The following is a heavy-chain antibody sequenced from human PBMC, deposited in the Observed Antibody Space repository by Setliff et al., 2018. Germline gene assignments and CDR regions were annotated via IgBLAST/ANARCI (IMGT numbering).Heavy chain of an antibody. CDR1: GYTFTRYG. D-gene: IGHD5-12*01. Sequence: ASVKVSCKASGYTFTRYGINWVRQAPGQGLEWVGWISAYNGDTNYAQKFQGRVTMTTDTSTSTAYMDLRSLTSDDTAVYYCARCLPFLSGYDRGAFDNWGQGTLVTVSS. V-gene: IGHV1-18*01. J-gene: IGHJ4*02. CDR2: ISAYNGDT. CDR3: ARCLPFLSGYDRGAFDN.